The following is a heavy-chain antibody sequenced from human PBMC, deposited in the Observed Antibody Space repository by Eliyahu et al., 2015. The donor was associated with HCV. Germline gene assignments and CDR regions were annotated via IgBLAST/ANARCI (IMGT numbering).Heavy chain of an antibody. D-gene: IGHD5-12*01. J-gene: IGHJ4*02. V-gene: IGHV3-23*04. CDR2: LSGKGDFP. CDR1: GFXFSFYG. Sequence: VESGGDLVEPGGSLRLSXEASGFXFSFYGXXWVRQAPGRGLEWVASLSGKGDFPKYADSVKGRFVISRDDSKSIVFLQMNSLRVEDSALYYCAKVGGYIEGPLGYWGQGTLVTVSS. CDR3: AKVGGYIEGPLGY.